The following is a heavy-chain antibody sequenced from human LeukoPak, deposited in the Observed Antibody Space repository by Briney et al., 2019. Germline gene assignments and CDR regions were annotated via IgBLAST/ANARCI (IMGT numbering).Heavy chain of an antibody. CDR1: GFTFSSYG. CDR2: ISYDGSNK. J-gene: IGHJ4*02. Sequence: QPGRSLRLSCAASGFTFSSYGMHWVRQAPGKGLEWVAVISYDGSNKYYADSAKGRFTISRDNSKNTLYPQMNSLRAEDTAVYYCAKDYYVRTERPQIDYWGQGTLVTVSS. V-gene: IGHV3-30*18. D-gene: IGHD3-10*02. CDR3: AKDYYVRTERPQIDY.